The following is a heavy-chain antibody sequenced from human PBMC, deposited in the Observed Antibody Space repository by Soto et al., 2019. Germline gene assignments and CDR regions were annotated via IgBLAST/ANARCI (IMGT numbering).Heavy chain of an antibody. CDR2: ISYDGSNK. V-gene: IGHV3-30-3*01. CDR3: ARDDKNPNWNYDYYYYYYGMDV. J-gene: IGHJ6*02. Sequence: GGSLRLSCAASGFTFSSYAMHWVRQAPGKGLEWVAVISYDGSNKYYADSVKGRFTISRDNSKNTLYLQMNSLRAEDTAVYYCARDDKNPNWNYDYYYYYYGMDVWGQGTTVTVSS. D-gene: IGHD1-7*01. CDR1: GFTFSSYA.